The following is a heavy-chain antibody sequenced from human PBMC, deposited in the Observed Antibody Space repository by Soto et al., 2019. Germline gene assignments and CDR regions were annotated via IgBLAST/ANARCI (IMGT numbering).Heavy chain of an antibody. D-gene: IGHD2-8*01. CDR2: ISGSGGST. Sequence: GGSLRLSCAASGFSFSNYAMHWVRQAPGKGLEWVSAISGSGGSTYYADSVKGRFTISRDNSKNTLYLQMNSLRAEDTAVYYCAGMGNWFDPWGQGTLVTVSS. V-gene: IGHV3-23*01. CDR3: AGMGNWFDP. J-gene: IGHJ5*02. CDR1: GFSFSNYA.